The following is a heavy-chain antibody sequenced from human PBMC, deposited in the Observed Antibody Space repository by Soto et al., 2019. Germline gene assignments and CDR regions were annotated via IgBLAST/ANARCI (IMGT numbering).Heavy chain of an antibody. Sequence: SQTLSLTCAISGDSVSSNSAAWNWISQSPSRGLEWLGRTYYRSKWYNDYAVSVKSRITINPDTSKNQFSLQLNSVTPEDTAVYYCARDLMVRGFPIPKQYGMEVWGQGTTVTVSS. D-gene: IGHD3-10*01. CDR2: TYYRSKWYN. CDR1: GDSVSSNSAA. V-gene: IGHV6-1*01. CDR3: ARDLMVRGFPIPKQYGMEV. J-gene: IGHJ6*02.